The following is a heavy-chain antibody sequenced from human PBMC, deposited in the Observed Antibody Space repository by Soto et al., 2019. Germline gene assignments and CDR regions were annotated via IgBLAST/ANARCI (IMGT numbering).Heavy chain of an antibody. CDR3: AHRPSGWYLFDY. Sequence: QITLKESGPTLVRPTQTLTLTCTFSGFSLSTSGLGVGWIRQPPGKALEWLALIYWNDDKRYSPSLKHRLTITKDTSKNQVVLTMTNMDPVDTATYYCAHRPSGWYLFDYWGQGTLVTVSS. CDR2: IYWNDDK. V-gene: IGHV2-5*01. D-gene: IGHD6-19*01. CDR1: GFSLSTSGLG. J-gene: IGHJ4*02.